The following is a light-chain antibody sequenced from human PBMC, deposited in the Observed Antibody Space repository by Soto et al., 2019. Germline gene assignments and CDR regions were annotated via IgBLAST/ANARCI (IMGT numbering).Light chain of an antibody. Sequence: QSVLTQPPSASGTPGQRVTISCSGGSSNIGSNTVSWYQQLPGTAPKLVMYVNNQRSSGVPDRCSDSKSGTSASLAISGLQSEDEADYYCATWDDSRNGPVFGGGTKLTVL. CDR3: ATWDDSRNGPV. J-gene: IGLJ2*01. CDR1: SSNIGSNT. V-gene: IGLV1-44*01. CDR2: VNN.